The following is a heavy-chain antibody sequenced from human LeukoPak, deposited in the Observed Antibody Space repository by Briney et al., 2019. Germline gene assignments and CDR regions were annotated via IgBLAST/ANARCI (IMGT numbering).Heavy chain of an antibody. V-gene: IGHV4-34*01. CDR1: GGSFSGYY. Sequence: SETLSLTCAVYGGSFSGYYWSWIRQPPGKGLEWIGEINHSGSTNYNPSLKSRVTISVDTSKNQFSLKLSSVTATDTAVYYCARGLVGFDPWGQGTLVTVSS. D-gene: IGHD1-26*01. CDR3: ARGLVGFDP. CDR2: INHSGST. J-gene: IGHJ5*02.